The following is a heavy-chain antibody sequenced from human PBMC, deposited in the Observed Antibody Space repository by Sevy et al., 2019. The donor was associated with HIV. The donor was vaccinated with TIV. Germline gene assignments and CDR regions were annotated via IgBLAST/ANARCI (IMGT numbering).Heavy chain of an antibody. CDR3: AHETFGRFES. V-gene: IGHV3-7*01. J-gene: IGHJ4*02. CDR1: GFTFSANW. Sequence: GGSLRLSCAASGFTFSANWMNWVRQAPGKGLEWVANIKADGSDKHFVDSVEGGFTISRDNAKNLLFLQMNSLGVEDTAVYYCAHETFGRFESWGQGTLVTVSS. D-gene: IGHD3-16*01. CDR2: IKADGSDK.